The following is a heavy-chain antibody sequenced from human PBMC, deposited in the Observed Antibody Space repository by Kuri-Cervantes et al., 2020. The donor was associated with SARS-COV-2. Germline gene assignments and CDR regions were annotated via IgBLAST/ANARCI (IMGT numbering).Heavy chain of an antibody. CDR1: GFTFSSYS. V-gene: IGHV3-21*01. D-gene: IGHD4-17*01. CDR2: ISSSSSYI. CDR3: ARVRTVTIDY. Sequence: GESLKISCVASGFTFSSYSMNWVRQAPGKGLEWVSSISSSSSYIYYADSVKGRFTISRDNAKNSLYLQMNSLRAEDTAVYYCARVRTVTIDYWGQGTLVTVSS. J-gene: IGHJ4*02.